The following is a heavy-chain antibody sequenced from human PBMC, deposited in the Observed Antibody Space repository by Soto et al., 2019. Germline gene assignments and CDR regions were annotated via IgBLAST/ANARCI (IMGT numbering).Heavy chain of an antibody. V-gene: IGHV1-69*02. CDR2: IIPILGIA. CDR1: GGTFSSYT. CDR3: ARGVWFGELLPY. D-gene: IGHD3-10*01. Sequence: QVQLVQSGAEVKKPGSSVKVSCKASGGTFSSYTISWVRQAPGQGLEWMGRIIPILGIANYAQKFQGRVTITADKSTSTAYMELSSLRYEDTAVYYCARGVWFGELLPYWGQGTLVTVSS. J-gene: IGHJ4*02.